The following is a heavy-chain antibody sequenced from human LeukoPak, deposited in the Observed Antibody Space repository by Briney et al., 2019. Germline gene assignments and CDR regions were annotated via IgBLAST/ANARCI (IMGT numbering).Heavy chain of an antibody. CDR2: INHSGST. J-gene: IGHJ4*02. CDR3: ASSGRWLEGSLDY. CDR1: GGSFSGYY. Sequence: KPSETLSLTCAVYGGSFSGYYWSWIRQPPGKGLEWIEEINHSGSTNYNPSLKSRVTISVDTSKNQFSLKLSSVTAADTAVYYCASSGRWLEGSLDYWGQGTLVTVSS. D-gene: IGHD6-19*01. V-gene: IGHV4-34*01.